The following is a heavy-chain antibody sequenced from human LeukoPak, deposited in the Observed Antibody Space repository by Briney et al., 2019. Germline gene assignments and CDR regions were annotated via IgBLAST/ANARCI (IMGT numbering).Heavy chain of an antibody. CDR2: INHSGST. CDR3: ARKYSSSSPAYFDY. J-gene: IGHJ4*02. D-gene: IGHD6-6*01. Sequence: SETLSLTCAVYGGSFSGYYWSWIRQPPGKGLEWIGEINHSGSTNYNPSLKSRVTISVDTSKNQFSLKLSSVTAADTAVYYCARKYSSSSPAYFDYWDQGTLVTVSS. V-gene: IGHV4-34*01. CDR1: GGSFSGYY.